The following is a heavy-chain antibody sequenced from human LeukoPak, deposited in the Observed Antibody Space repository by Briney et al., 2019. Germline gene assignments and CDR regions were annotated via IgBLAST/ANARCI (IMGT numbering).Heavy chain of an antibody. CDR1: GGSISSHY. CDR3: ARSAAWFDPPLDYYYMDG. Sequence: PSETLSLTCTVSGGSISSHYWSWIRQPPGKGLEWIGYIYYSGSTNYNPSLKSRVTISVDTSKNQFSLKLSSVTAADTAVYYCARSAAWFDPPLDYYYMDGWGKGTTVTVSS. V-gene: IGHV4-59*11. CDR2: IYYSGST. D-gene: IGHD3-22*01. J-gene: IGHJ6*03.